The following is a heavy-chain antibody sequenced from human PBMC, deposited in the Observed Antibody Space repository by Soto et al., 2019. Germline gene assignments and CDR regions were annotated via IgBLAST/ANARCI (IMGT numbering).Heavy chain of an antibody. CDR1: CAHFTAHY. Sequence: PSETLSLTCTVSCAHFTAHYWSYIRQAPGKGLEWIGYIYSTGAAKYAASLQSRVSLSVDVSERQVFLTLRSVTPADSGIYFCAKWGDGMDVWGQGTTVTVSS. CDR3: AKWGDGMDV. D-gene: IGHD3-16*01. V-gene: IGHV4-59*11. CDR2: IYSTGAA. J-gene: IGHJ6*02.